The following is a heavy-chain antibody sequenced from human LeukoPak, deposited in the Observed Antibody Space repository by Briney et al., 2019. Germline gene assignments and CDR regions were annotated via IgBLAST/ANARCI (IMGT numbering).Heavy chain of an antibody. V-gene: IGHV1-2*02. J-gene: IGHJ4*02. CDR1: GYTFTGYY. CDR3: ARVPPKFSGIAADY. D-gene: IGHD6-13*01. Sequence: GASVKVSCKASGYTFTGYYMHWVRQAPGQGLEWMGWINPNSGGTNYAQKFQGRVTMTRDTSISTAYMELSRLRSDDTAVYYCARVPPKFSGIAADYWGQGTLVTVSS. CDR2: INPNSGGT.